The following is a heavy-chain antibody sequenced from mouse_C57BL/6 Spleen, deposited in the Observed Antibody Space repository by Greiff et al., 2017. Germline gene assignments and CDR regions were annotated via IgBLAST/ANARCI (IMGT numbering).Heavy chain of an antibody. CDR1: GYAFSSYW. CDR2: IYPGDGDT. J-gene: IGHJ2*01. V-gene: IGHV1-80*01. D-gene: IGHD2-2*01. Sequence: QVQLQQSGAELVKPGASVKISCKASGYAFSSYWMNWVKQRPGKGLEWIGQIYPGDGDTNYNGKFKGKATLTADKSSSTAYMQLSSLTSEDSAVYFCARPYGYDDWYYFDYWGQGTTRTVSS. CDR3: ARPYGYDDWYYFDY.